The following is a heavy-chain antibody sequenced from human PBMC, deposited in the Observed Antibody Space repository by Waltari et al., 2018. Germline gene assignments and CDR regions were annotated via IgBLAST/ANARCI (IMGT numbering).Heavy chain of an antibody. CDR2: FDPEDGET. V-gene: IGHV1-24*01. CDR1: GYTLTELS. D-gene: IGHD3-10*01. J-gene: IGHJ6*02. Sequence: QVQLVQSGAEVKKPGASVKVSCKVSGYTLTELSMHWVRQAPGKGLEWMGGFDPEDGETIYAQKFQGRVTMTEDTSTDTAYMELSSLRSEDTAVYYCARGGGLLRGVSGYGYGMDVWGQGTTVTVSS. CDR3: ARGGGLLRGVSGYGYGMDV.